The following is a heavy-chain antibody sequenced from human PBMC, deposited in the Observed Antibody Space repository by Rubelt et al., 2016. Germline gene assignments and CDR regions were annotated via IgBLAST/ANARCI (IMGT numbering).Heavy chain of an antibody. CDR2: IFWNDDK. J-gene: IGHJ4*02. CDR1: GFSLSTSGVG. Sequence: QITLKESGPTLVKPTQTLTLTCTFSGFSLSTSGVGVGWIRQPPGKALEWLALIFWNDDKRYSPSLKSRLTSTKDTYKNQGVLTVTNMEPVDTATYDCAHESALGIEDYWGQGTLVTVSS. D-gene: IGHD7-27*01. V-gene: IGHV2-5*01. CDR3: AHESALGIEDY.